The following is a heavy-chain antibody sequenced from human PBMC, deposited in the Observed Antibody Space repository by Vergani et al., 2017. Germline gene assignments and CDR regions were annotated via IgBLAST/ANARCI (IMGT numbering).Heavy chain of an antibody. CDR1: GFSFSSHA. CDR2: ISGTGGSA. Sequence: EVRLLQSGGGLGQPGGSLRLSCEASGFSFSSHAMAWVRQAPGKGLEWVAVISGTGGSAYNAKSVKDRFTISRDNSQNTVYLQLKSLSADDTAIYYCARDRNCWGIKDGSLNYWGQGSLVTVSS. V-gene: IGHV3-23*01. J-gene: IGHJ4*02. D-gene: IGHD7-27*01. CDR3: ARDRNCWGIKDGSLNY.